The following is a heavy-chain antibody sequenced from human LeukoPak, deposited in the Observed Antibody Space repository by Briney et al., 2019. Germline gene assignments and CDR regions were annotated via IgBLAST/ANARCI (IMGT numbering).Heavy chain of an antibody. J-gene: IGHJ4*02. CDR3: ARNGRLAAAGPTYFDY. D-gene: IGHD6-13*01. CDR1: GGSFSGYY. CDR2: INHSGST. Sequence: SETLSLTCAVYGGSFSGYYWSWIRQPPGKGLEWIGEINHSGSTNYNPSLKSRVTISVDTSKNQFSLKLSSVTAADTAVYYCARNGRLAAAGPTYFDYWGQGTLVTVSS. V-gene: IGHV4-34*01.